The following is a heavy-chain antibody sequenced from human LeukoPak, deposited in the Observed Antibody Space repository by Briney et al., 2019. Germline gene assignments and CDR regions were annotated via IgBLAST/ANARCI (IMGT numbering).Heavy chain of an antibody. CDR2: INPNSGGT. Sequence: ASVKVSCKASGYTFTGYYMHWVRQAPGQGLEWMGRINPNSGGTNYAQKFQGRVTMTRDTSISTAYLELSRLRSDDTAVYYCARDRSMVRGVPRYPHIVRFDPWGQGTLVTVSS. D-gene: IGHD3-10*01. J-gene: IGHJ5*02. V-gene: IGHV1-2*06. CDR3: ARDRSMVRGVPRYPHIVRFDP. CDR1: GYTFTGYY.